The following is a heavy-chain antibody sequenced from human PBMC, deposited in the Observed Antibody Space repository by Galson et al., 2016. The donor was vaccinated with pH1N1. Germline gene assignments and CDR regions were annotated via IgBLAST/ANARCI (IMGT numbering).Heavy chain of an antibody. J-gene: IGHJ4*02. CDR1: GGTFSSYT. Sequence: SVKVSCKASGGTFSSYTINWVRQAPGQGLEWMGGIIPIFGTANYAQKFQGRVTITTDESASTVYMEGSSRRSEDTAIYYCASFTTRTTGDYWGQGTLVSVST. CDR2: IIPIFGTA. V-gene: IGHV1-69*05. CDR3: ASFTTRTTGDY. D-gene: IGHD3-22*01.